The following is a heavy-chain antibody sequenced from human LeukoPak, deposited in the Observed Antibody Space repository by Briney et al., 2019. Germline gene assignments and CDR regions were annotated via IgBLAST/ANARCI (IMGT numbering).Heavy chain of an antibody. V-gene: IGHV1-18*01. CDR2: ISAYNGNT. CDR1: GYTFTSYG. CDR3: ARAHYYDSSDYGGIEH. Sequence: ASVKVSCKASGYTFTSYGISWVRQAPGQGLEWMGWISAYNGNTNYAQKLQGRVTMTRDTSTSTVYMELSSLRSEDTAVYYCARAHYYDSSDYGGIEHWGQGTLVTVSS. J-gene: IGHJ1*01. D-gene: IGHD3-22*01.